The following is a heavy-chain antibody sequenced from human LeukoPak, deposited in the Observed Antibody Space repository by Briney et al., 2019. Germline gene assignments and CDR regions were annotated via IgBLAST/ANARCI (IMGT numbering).Heavy chain of an antibody. J-gene: IGHJ6*04. CDR3: ARDGYYCSGGSCSHDYYYYYGMDV. CDR1: GYTFTGYY. Sequence: ASVKVSCKASGYTFTGYYMHWVRQAPGQGLEWMGWINPNSGGTNYAQKFQGWVTMTRDTSISTAYMEPSRLRSDDTAVYYCARDGYYCSGGSCSHDYYYYYGMDVWGKGTTVTVSS. CDR2: INPNSGGT. D-gene: IGHD2-15*01. V-gene: IGHV1-2*04.